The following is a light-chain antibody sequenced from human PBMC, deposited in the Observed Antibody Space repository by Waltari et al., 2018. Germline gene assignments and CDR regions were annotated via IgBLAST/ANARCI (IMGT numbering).Light chain of an antibody. CDR3: SSYTSSTIPV. J-gene: IGLJ1*01. V-gene: IGLV2-14*03. CDR1: SSDVSGYKY. CDR2: DVN. Sequence: QSALTQPASVSGSPGQSITISCTGTSSDVSGYKYVSWYQQHPDKAPKLMLYDVNNRPSGVSNRFSGSKSGNTASLTISSLQAEDEADYYCSSYTSSTIPVFGTGTKVTVL.